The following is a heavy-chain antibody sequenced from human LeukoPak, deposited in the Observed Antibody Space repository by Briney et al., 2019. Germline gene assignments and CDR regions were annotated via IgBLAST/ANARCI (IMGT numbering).Heavy chain of an antibody. V-gene: IGHV3-30*03. CDR2: ISYDGSNN. D-gene: IGHD5-12*01. J-gene: IGHJ4*02. Sequence: GGPLRLSCAASGFTFSSYGMHWVRQAPGKGLEWVAFISYDGSNNFYEDSVKGRFTISRDNSKNTLYLQMNSLRAEDTAVYYVRTSTGGFWGQGTLVTVSS. CDR1: GFTFSSYG. CDR3: RTSTGGF.